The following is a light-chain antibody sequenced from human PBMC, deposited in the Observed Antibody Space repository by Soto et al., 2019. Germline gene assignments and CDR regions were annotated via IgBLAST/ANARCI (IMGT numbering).Light chain of an antibody. Sequence: IQLTQSPSTLSSSLGDRVTLTCLASQSIGNLLAWSQQKPGKAPKLLIYDASSLESGVPSRFSGSASGTDFTLTISSLKPDDFETYYCQQYSDSSGAFGQGTKVDIK. CDR3: QQYSDSSGA. CDR2: DAS. J-gene: IGKJ1*01. CDR1: QSIGNL. V-gene: IGKV1-5*01.